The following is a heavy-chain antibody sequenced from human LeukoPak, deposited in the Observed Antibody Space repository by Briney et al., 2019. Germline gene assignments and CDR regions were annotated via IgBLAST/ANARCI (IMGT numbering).Heavy chain of an antibody. D-gene: IGHD5-18*01. CDR1: GGSISSYY. V-gene: IGHV4-4*07. J-gene: IGHJ4*02. CDR2: IYTSGSP. Sequence: PSETLSLTCTVSGGSISSYYWSWIRQPAGKGLEWIGRIYTSGSPNYNPSLKSRVTMSIDTSKNQFSLKLSSVSAADTAVYYCARGRRGGYSYGYNFDYWGQGTLVTVSS. CDR3: ARGRRGGYSYGYNFDY.